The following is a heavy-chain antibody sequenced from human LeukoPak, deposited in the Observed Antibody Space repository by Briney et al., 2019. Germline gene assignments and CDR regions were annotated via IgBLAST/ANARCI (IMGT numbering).Heavy chain of an antibody. D-gene: IGHD3-16*01. V-gene: IGHV5-51*01. J-gene: IGHJ4*02. CDR3: ARLTLGDFDY. Sequence: GESLKIPCQGSGYTFTAYWIGWVRQMPGQGLEWMGIIHPGDSETRYSPSFQGQVTISADKSISTAYLQWSSLKASDTAMYYCARLTLGDFDYWGQGTLVTVSS. CDR2: IHPGDSET. CDR1: GYTFTAYW.